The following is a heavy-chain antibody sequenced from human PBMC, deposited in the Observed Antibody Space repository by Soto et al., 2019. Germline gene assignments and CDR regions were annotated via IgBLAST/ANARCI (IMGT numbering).Heavy chain of an antibody. D-gene: IGHD3-3*01. CDR1: GFTFSSYA. J-gene: IGHJ6*02. CDR3: AKMLGFLEDYGMDV. V-gene: IGHV3-23*01. CDR2: ISGSGGST. Sequence: GGSLRLSCAASGFTFSSYAMSWVRQAPGKGLEWVSAISGSGGSTYYADSVKGRFTISRDNSKNTLYLQMNSLRAEDTAVYYCAKMLGFLEDYGMDVWGQGTTVTVSS.